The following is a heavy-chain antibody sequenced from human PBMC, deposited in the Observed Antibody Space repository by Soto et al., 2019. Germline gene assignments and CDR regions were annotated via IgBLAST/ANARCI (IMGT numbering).Heavy chain of an antibody. CDR3: ARRRGPERDCSVGSCYSRRDAFDI. CDR2: ISSSHSYI. J-gene: IGHJ3*02. D-gene: IGHD2-15*01. Sequence: EVQLVESGGGLVKPGGSLRLSCAASGFTFSTYSMNWVRQAPGKGLEWVSSISSSHSYISYADSLKGRFTISRDNAENSLYLHMNSLRAEDTAVYYCARRRGPERDCSVGSCYSRRDAFDIWGQGTMVTVSS. CDR1: GFTFSTYS. V-gene: IGHV3-21*02.